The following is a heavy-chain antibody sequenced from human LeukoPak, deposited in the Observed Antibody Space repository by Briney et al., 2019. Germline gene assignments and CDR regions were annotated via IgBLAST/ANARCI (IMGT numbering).Heavy chain of an antibody. CDR2: INPDGGST. V-gene: IGHV1-46*01. CDR1: GYTFTSYR. D-gene: IGHD6-13*01. CDR3: ARAPRNSSTMLDF. Sequence: GASVKVSCKASGYTFTSYRIQWVRQAPGQGLEWMGLINPDGGSTAYAHRFQGRVIMTRDTSTSTAYMDLSSLRSEDTAVYHCARAPRNSSTMLDFWGQGTLVTISS. J-gene: IGHJ4*02.